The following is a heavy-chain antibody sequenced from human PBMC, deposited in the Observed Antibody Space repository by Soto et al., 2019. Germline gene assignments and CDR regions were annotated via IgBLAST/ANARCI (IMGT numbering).Heavy chain of an antibody. J-gene: IGHJ5*02. D-gene: IGHD6-19*01. CDR3: ASRIRREYSSGRYNWFDP. CDR1: GGTFSSYA. Sequence: GASVKVSWKASGGTFSSYASSWVRQAPGQGLEWMGGIIPIFGTANYAQKFQGRVTITADESTSTAYMELSSLRSEDTAVYYCASRIRREYSSGRYNWFDPWGQGTLVTVSS. V-gene: IGHV1-69*13. CDR2: IIPIFGTA.